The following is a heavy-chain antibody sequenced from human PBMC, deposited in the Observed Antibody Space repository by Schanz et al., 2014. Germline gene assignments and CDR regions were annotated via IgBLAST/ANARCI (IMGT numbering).Heavy chain of an antibody. J-gene: IGHJ4*02. CDR3: AKYRGYYRVSGSYRELEY. D-gene: IGHD3-10*01. CDR1: GFSFSDYY. V-gene: IGHV3-11*03. CDR2: INTGSNYI. Sequence: QVHLLESGGGLVEPGGSLRLSCAASGFSFSDYYMSWIRQAPGKGLEWISFINTGSNYINYADSVKGRFTISRDNTKNSLFLQLNSLRADDTAVYYCAKYRGYYRVSGSYRELEYWGQGTLVTGSS.